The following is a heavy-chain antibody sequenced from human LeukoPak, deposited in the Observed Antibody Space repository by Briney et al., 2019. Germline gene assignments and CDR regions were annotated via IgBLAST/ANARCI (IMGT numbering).Heavy chain of an antibody. CDR1: GFSFSTYA. J-gene: IGHJ4*02. Sequence: PGGSLRLSCAASGFSFSTYAMNWVRHAPGKRLEWVSSITGNGRDTYYAASVKGRITISRDNSRNTLFLQMNSLRGEDTALYYCAKGTLGSCSGATCYDFDNWGQGTLVTVSS. D-gene: IGHD2-2*01. CDR3: AKGTLGSCSGATCYDFDN. V-gene: IGHV3-23*01. CDR2: ITGNGRDT.